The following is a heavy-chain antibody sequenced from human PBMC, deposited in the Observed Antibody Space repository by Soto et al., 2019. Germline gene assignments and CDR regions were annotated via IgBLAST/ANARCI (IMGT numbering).Heavy chain of an antibody. V-gene: IGHV3-74*01. J-gene: IGHJ4*02. CDR2: MNMDGSRT. Sequence: EVQLVESGGGLVQPGGSLRLSCAASGFTFSIYWMHWVRQAPGKGLVWVSRMNMDGSRTSYADFAKGRFTISRDDAKSTGYRQMSKLRAEDTGVYYCVRGDGGRHGGPGYLGPHWGQGTLVTVSS. CDR1: GFTFSIYW. D-gene: IGHD2-15*01. CDR3: VRGDGGRHGGPGYLGPH.